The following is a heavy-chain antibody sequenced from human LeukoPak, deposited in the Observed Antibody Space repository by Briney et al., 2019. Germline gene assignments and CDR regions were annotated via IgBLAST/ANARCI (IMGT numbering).Heavy chain of an antibody. CDR1: GGTFSSYA. J-gene: IGHJ4*02. CDR2: IIPIFGTA. D-gene: IGHD3-22*01. CDR3: ATSGGNYYDSSGYYHQPFDY. Sequence: ASVKVSCKASGGTFSSYAISWVRQAPGQGLEWMGGIIPIFGTANYAQKFQGRVTMTRDMPTSTDYMELSSLRSEDTAVYYCATSGGNYYDSSGYYHQPFDYWGQGTLVTVSS. V-gene: IGHV1-69*05.